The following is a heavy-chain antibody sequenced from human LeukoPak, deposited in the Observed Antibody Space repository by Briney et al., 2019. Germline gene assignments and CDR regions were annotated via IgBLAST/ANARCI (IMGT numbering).Heavy chain of an antibody. D-gene: IGHD4-17*01. CDR3: AALELTTVTTEAGAFDM. CDR2: IYYSGST. Sequence: SETLSLTCTVSGGSISSYYWSWIPQPPGKGLERIGYIYYSGSTNYNPSLKSRVTITVDTSNNQYSLRLSLVTAADTAVYYHAALELTTVTTEAGAFDMWGQGTMVTVSA. V-gene: IGHV4-59*08. CDR1: GGSISSYY. J-gene: IGHJ3*02.